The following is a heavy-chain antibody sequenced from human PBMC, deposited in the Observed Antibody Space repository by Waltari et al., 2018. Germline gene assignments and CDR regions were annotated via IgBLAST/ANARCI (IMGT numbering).Heavy chain of an antibody. CDR1: GFTFSSYS. D-gene: IGHD1-26*01. CDR3: ARAEEGAVPGDY. J-gene: IGHJ4*02. CDR2: ISSSSSYI. Sequence: EVQLVESGGGLVKPGGSLRLSCAASGFTFSSYSMNWVRQAPGKGLEWVSSISSSSSYIYYADSVKGRFTISRDNAKNSLYLQMNSLRAEDTAVYYCARAEEGAVPGDYWGQGTLVTVSS. V-gene: IGHV3-21*01.